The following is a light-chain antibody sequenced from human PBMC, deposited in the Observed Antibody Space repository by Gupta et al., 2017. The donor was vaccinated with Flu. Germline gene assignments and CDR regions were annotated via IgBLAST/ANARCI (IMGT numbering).Light chain of an antibody. CDR2: DKN. J-gene: IGLJ7*01. CDR1: SSNIGNNY. Sequence: QSVLTQPPSVSAAPGQKVTISGSGSSSNIGNNYVSWYQQLPGTTPKLLIYDKNKRPSGIPDRFSGSKAGTSATLGITGLQTGDEADYYCGTWDSRLSAAVFGGGTQLTVL. CDR3: GTWDSRLSAAV. V-gene: IGLV1-51*01.